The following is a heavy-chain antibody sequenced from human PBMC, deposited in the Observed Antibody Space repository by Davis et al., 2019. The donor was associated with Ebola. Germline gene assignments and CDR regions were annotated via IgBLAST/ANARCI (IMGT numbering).Heavy chain of an antibody. D-gene: IGHD2-2*01. CDR1: GYTFTSYY. CDR2: INPSGGST. J-gene: IGHJ4*02. V-gene: IGHV1-46*01. Sequence: ASVKVSCKASGYTFTSYYMHWVRQAPGQGLEWMGIINPSGGSTSYAQKFQGRVTMTRDTSTSTVYMELSSLRYEDTAVYYCARVISGYCSSTSCSPRDYWGQGTLVTVSS. CDR3: ARVISGYCSSTSCSPRDY.